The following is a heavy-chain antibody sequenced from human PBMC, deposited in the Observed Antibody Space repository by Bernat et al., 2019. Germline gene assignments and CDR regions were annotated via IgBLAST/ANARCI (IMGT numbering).Heavy chain of an antibody. J-gene: IGHJ6*02. CDR2: IYYSGST. CDR1: GGSISSSSYY. D-gene: IGHD6-13*01. Sequence: QLQLQESGPGLVKPSETLSLTCTVSGGSISSSSYYWGWIRQPPGNGLEWIGSIYYSGSTYYNPSLKSRVTISVDTSKNQFSLKLSSVTAADTAVYYCARTQIRYSSSSYYYYGMDVWGQGTTVTVSS. V-gene: IGHV4-39*01. CDR3: ARTQIRYSSSSYYYYGMDV.